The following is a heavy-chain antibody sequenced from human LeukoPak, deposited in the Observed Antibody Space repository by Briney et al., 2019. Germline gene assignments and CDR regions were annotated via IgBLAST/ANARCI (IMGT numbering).Heavy chain of an antibody. D-gene: IGHD6-19*01. CDR2: ISGAGSVT. CDR3: AREGYSSGSLGDLDH. J-gene: IGHJ5*02. CDR1: GFTFSDFA. V-gene: IGHV3-30*04. Sequence: GGSLRPSCVASGFTFSDFAIQWVRQAPGKGLDWVAVISGAGSVTHYADSVRGRFTISRDNSRDTVFLQMNSLRPEDTGVYYCAREGYSSGSLGDLDHWGQGTRVTVSS.